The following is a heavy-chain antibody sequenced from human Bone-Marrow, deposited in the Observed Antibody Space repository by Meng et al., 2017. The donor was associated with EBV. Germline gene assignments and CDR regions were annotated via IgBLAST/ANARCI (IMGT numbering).Heavy chain of an antibody. CDR2: IYNSGNT. D-gene: IGHD3-22*01. CDR3: VGAHYGDSSGYYYAY. CDR1: NGSISSSYW. V-gene: IGHV4-4*02. Sequence: HVEESGPGLVKPSGILSLTSAVSNGSISSSYWWSWVRQPPGKGLEWIGEIYNSGNTNYNPSLKSRVTISVDKSKNQFSLKLSSVTAADTAVYYCVGAHYGDSSGYYYAYWGQGTLVTVSS. J-gene: IGHJ4*02.